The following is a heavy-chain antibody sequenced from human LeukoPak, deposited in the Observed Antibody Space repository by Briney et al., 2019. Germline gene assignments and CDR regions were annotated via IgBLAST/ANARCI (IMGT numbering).Heavy chain of an antibody. D-gene: IGHD6-13*01. Sequence: SETLSLTCTVSGGSIGTYYWSWIRQPPGKGLEWIGYVYYNGSTNYNPSLKSRVTISVDTSKIQFSLRLTSVTAADTAVYYCARDWRGVPGTARYYYFGMDVWGQGATVNVSS. CDR3: ARDWRGVPGTARYYYFGMDV. V-gene: IGHV4-59*01. J-gene: IGHJ6*02. CDR1: GGSIGTYY. CDR2: VYYNGST.